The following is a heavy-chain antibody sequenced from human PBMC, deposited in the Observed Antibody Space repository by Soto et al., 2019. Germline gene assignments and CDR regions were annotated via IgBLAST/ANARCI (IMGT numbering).Heavy chain of an antibody. CDR3: ARDCSGGSCYPGMDV. D-gene: IGHD2-15*01. CDR1: GFNFNIYT. V-gene: IGHV3-21*01. CDR2: ISSSGYI. J-gene: IGHJ6*02. Sequence: PRGSLILSCASSGFNFNIYTINWVRQAPGKRLEWLSSISSSGYIFSTDSVRGRFTISRDNAKNSVYLQINSLRAEDTAVYFCARDCSGGSCYPGMDVWGQGTPVTVSS.